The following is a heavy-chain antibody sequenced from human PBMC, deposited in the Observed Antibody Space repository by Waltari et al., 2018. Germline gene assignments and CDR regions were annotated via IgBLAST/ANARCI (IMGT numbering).Heavy chain of an antibody. CDR1: GVSISSGGYY. J-gene: IGHJ4*02. V-gene: IGHV4-31*03. CDR3: ARVKDGDTAMAYFDY. CDR2: IYYSGST. Sequence: QVQLQESGPGLVKPSQTLSLPCTVSGVSISSGGYYCSWHRQHPGKCLEWIGYIYYSGSTYYNPSLKSRVTISVDTSKNQFSLKLSSVTAADTAVYYCARVKDGDTAMAYFDYWGQGTLVTVSS. D-gene: IGHD5-18*01.